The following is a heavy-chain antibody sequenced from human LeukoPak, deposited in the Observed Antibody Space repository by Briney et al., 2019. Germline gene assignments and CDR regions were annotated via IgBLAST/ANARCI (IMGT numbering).Heavy chain of an antibody. D-gene: IGHD2-15*01. V-gene: IGHV1-8*01. CDR2: MNPNSGNT. J-gene: IGHJ4*02. CDR3: ARGCIVGRTRDFDY. Sequence: ASVKVSCKASVYTFTSYDINWVRQAPGQGLEWMGWMNPNSGNTGYAQKFQGRVTMTRNTSISTAYMELSSLRSEDTAVYYCARGCIVGRTRDFDYRGQGTLVTVSS. CDR1: VYTFTSYD.